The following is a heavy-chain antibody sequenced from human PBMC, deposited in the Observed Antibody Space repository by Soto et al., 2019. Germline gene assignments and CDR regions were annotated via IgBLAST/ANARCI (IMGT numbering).Heavy chain of an antibody. D-gene: IGHD2-15*01. J-gene: IGHJ4*02. CDR1: GFTFRNYA. V-gene: IGHV3-23*01. CDR3: AKDTGRGGGSVFDY. CDR2: ISGSGSDT. Sequence: EVQLLESGGGLVQPGGSLRLSCAASGFTFRNYARSWVRQARGKGLEWLSAISGSGSDTYYTDSVKGRFTISRDNFKNTLHLQMNSLRAEDTAVYYCAKDTGRGGGSVFDYWGQGTLVTASS.